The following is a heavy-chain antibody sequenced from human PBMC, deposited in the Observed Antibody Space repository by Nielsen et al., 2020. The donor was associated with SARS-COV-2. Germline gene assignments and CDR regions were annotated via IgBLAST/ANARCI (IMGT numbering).Heavy chain of an antibody. CDR3: AREAYYDSSGYYYSGDAFDI. CDR1: GFTFSSYW. Sequence: GGSLRLSCAASGFTFSSYWMSWVRQAPGKGLEWVANIKQDGSEKYYVDSVKGRFTISRDNAKNSLYLQMNSLRAEDTAVYYCAREAYYDSSGYYYSGDAFDIWGQETMVTVSS. V-gene: IGHV3-7*01. J-gene: IGHJ3*02. D-gene: IGHD3-22*01. CDR2: IKQDGSEK.